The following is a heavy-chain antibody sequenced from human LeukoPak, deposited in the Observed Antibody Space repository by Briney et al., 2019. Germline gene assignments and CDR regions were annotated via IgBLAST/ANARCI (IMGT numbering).Heavy chain of an antibody. D-gene: IGHD3-10*01. CDR1: RGPISGYS. CDR3: AREEYLSGSGSFDY. V-gene: IGHV4-59*01. Sequence: SETLSLTCTVSRGPISGYSWSWIRQSPGGGLEWIGYIYYSGDTNYNPSLKSRVTISVDTSKNQFSLKLSSVTAADTAVYYCAREEYLSGSGSFDYWGQGTLVTVSS. CDR2: IYYSGDT. J-gene: IGHJ4*02.